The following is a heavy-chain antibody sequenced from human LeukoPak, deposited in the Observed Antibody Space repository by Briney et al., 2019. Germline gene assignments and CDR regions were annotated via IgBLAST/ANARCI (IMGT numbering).Heavy chain of an antibody. Sequence: GASVKVSCKASGYTFTGYYMHWVRQAPGQGLEWMGWINPNSGGTNYAQKFQGRVTMTRDTSISTAYMELSRLRSDDTAVYYCARDEGRYCTNGVCSILDYWGQGTLVTVSS. CDR3: ARDEGRYCTNGVCSILDY. CDR2: INPNSGGT. CDR1: GYTFTGYY. J-gene: IGHJ4*02. D-gene: IGHD2-8*01. V-gene: IGHV1-2*02.